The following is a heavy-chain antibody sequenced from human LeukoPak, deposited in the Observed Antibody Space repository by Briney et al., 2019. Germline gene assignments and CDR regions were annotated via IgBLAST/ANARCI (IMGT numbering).Heavy chain of an antibody. Sequence: GGSLRLSCAASGFSFSNYAMSWVRQAPGKGLEWVSLIISSSGSTFYADSVKGRFTISRDNSKNTLYLQMNSLRAEDTAVYYCAKTAAVAGTPTYFDYWGQGTLVTVSS. CDR1: GFSFSNYA. J-gene: IGHJ4*02. CDR3: AKTAAVAGTPTYFDY. D-gene: IGHD6-19*01. V-gene: IGHV3-23*01. CDR2: IISSSGST.